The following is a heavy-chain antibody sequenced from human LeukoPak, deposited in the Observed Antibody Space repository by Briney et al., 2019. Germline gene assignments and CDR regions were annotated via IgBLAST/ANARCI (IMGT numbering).Heavy chain of an antibody. CDR2: IYHTGST. CDR3: ARLQYCSGTSCYWFDP. CDR1: GGSISSGLYS. V-gene: IGHV4-30-2*01. D-gene: IGHD2-2*01. Sequence: PSETLSLTCDVSGGSISSGLYSWSWIRQPLGKGLEWIGYIYHTGSTYYNPSLKSRVTISVDTSKNQFSLRLSSVAAADTAVYYCARLQYCSGTSCYWFDPWGQGTLVTVSS. J-gene: IGHJ5*02.